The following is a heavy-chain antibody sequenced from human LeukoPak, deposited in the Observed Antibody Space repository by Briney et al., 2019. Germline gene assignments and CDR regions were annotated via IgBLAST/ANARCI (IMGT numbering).Heavy chain of an antibody. CDR3: ARVAGGDWYYFDF. V-gene: IGHV1-2*02. D-gene: IGHD2-21*02. CDR1: GYTSTAYY. Sequence: ASVTVSCKASGYTSTAYYMHWVRQAPGQGLEWMGWINLNSGGTNCAQKFQGRVTMTRDTSISAAYMELSRLGSDDTAVYYCARVAGGDWYYFDFWGQGSLVTVSS. J-gene: IGHJ4*02. CDR2: INLNSGGT.